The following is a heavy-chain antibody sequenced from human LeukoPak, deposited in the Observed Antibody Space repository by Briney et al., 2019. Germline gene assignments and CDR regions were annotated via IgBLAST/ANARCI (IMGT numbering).Heavy chain of an antibody. CDR3: ARGRGIAPRPNYYYYMDV. CDR1: GGSISSSNW. Sequence: PSGTLSLTCAVSGGSISSSNWWSWVRQPPGKGLEWIGEIYHSGSTNYNPSLKSRVTISVDTSKNQFSLKLSSVTAADTAVYYCARGRGIAPRPNYYYYMDVWGKGTTVTVS. CDR2: IYHSGST. V-gene: IGHV4-4*02. J-gene: IGHJ6*03. D-gene: IGHD6-6*01.